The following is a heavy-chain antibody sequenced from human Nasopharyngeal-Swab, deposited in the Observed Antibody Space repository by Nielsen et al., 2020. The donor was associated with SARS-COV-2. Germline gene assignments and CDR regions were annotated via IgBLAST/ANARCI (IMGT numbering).Heavy chain of an antibody. CDR2: ISVYNGNT. Sequence: ASVKVSCKAFGYTFTTYGISWVRQAPGQGLEWMGWISVYNGNTNYAQKLQGRVTVTTDTSTSTAYMELRSLRSDDTAVYYCARVPEGYGDYGYYYYYMDVWGKGTTVTVSS. J-gene: IGHJ6*03. CDR1: GYTFTTYG. V-gene: IGHV1-18*01. D-gene: IGHD4-17*01. CDR3: ARVPEGYGDYGYYYYYMDV.